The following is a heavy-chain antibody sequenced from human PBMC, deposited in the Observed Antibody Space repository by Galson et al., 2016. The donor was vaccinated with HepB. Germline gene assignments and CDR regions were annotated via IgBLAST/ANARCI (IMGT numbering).Heavy chain of an antibody. CDR1: GFTFRNYA. V-gene: IGHV3-23*01. J-gene: IGHJ6*02. CDR2: ISGSGTRT. CDR3: AKDLSNIVVVPVAMGDYLHYYGMDV. D-gene: IGHD2-2*01. Sequence: SLRLSCAVSGFTFRNYAMNWVRQAPGKGLEWVSTISGSGTRTFYAGSVKGRFTISRDNSNDTLYLQMTSLRDEDTARYYCAKDLSNIVVVPVAMGDYLHYYGMDVWGQGTTVTVSS.